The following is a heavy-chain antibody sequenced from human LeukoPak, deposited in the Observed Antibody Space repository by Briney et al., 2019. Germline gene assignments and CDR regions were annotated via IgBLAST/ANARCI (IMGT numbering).Heavy chain of an antibody. CDR2: INHSGST. V-gene: IGHV4-34*01. CDR3: ARLPIHGSSWFGRTWEFDY. D-gene: IGHD6-13*01. CDR1: GGSFSGYY. Sequence: PSETLSLTCAVYGGSFSGYYWSWIRQPPGKGLEWIGEINHSGSTNYNPSLKSRVTISVDTSKNQFSLKLSSVTAADTAVYYCARLPIHGSSWFGRTWEFDYWGQGTLVTVSS. J-gene: IGHJ4*02.